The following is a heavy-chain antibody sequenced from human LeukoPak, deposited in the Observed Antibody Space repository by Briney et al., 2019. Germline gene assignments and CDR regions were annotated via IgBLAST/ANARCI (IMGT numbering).Heavy chain of an antibody. CDR2: IYPGDSDT. CDR1: GYSFTNYW. J-gene: IGHJ4*02. CDR3: ARHLVWGGSSSSLGY. D-gene: IGHD6-6*01. Sequence: GESLKISCKGSGYSFTNYWIGWVRQMPGKGLEWMGIIYPGDSDTRYSPSFEGQVTISADKSISTAYLQWSSLKASDTAMYYCARHLVWGGSSSSLGYWGQGTLVTVSS. V-gene: IGHV5-51*01.